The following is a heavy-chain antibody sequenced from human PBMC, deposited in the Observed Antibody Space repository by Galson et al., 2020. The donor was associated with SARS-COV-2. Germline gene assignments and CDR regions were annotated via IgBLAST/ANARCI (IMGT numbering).Heavy chain of an antibody. CDR2: IYSGGDT. CDR1: GFTVSSNY. CDR3: ARETSSNRYYYYYMDV. J-gene: IGHJ6*03. Sequence: GGSLRLSCVVSGFTVSSNYMSWVRRAPGKGLEWVSVIYSGGDTDYTDSVKGRFTISRDNSKNTVYLQMNGLRAEDAAVYYCARETSSNRYYYYYMDVWGKGTTVTVSS. V-gene: IGHV3-66*01. D-gene: IGHD3-9*01.